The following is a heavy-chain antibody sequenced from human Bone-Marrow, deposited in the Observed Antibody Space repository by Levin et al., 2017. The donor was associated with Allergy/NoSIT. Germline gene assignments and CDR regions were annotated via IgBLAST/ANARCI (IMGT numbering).Heavy chain of an antibody. Sequence: SETLSLTCTVSGGSISSYYWSWIRQPPGKGLEWIGYIYYSGSTNYNPSLKSRVTISVDTSKNQFSLKLSSVTAADTAVYYCARAGGYYDCWRGDNWFDPWGQGTLVTVSS. CDR3: ARAGGYYDCWRGDNWFDP. V-gene: IGHV4-59*01. J-gene: IGHJ5*02. CDR1: GGSISSYY. D-gene: IGHD3-3*01. CDR2: IYYSGST.